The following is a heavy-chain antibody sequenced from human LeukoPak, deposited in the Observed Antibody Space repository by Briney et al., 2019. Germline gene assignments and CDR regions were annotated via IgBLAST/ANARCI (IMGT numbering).Heavy chain of an antibody. CDR1: GYTFTSYG. CDR2: ISAYNGNT. J-gene: IGHJ4*02. Sequence: ASVKVSCKASGYTFTSYGISWVRQAPGQGLEWMGWISAYNGNTNYAQKLQGRVTMTTDTSTSTAYMELRSLRSDDTAVYYCARVYSSGWYEGVFAKGANVYWGQGTLVTVSS. CDR3: ARVYSSGWYEGVFAKGANVY. V-gene: IGHV1-18*01. D-gene: IGHD6-19*01.